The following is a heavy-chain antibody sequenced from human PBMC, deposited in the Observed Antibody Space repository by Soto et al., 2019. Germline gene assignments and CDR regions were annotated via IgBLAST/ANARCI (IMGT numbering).Heavy chain of an antibody. CDR1: GGTFSSYA. D-gene: IGHD1-26*01. V-gene: IGHV1-69*13. Sequence: SVKVSCKASGGTFSSYAISWVRQAPGQGLEWMGGIIPIFGTANYAQKFQGRVTITADESTSTAYMELSSLRSEDTAVYYCARSVVGATPADYFDYWGQGTLVTVSS. CDR2: IIPIFGTA. CDR3: ARSVVGATPADYFDY. J-gene: IGHJ4*02.